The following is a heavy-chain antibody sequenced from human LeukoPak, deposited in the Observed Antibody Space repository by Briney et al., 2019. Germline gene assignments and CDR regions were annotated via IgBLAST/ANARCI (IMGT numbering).Heavy chain of an antibody. CDR3: ARGLKYSGSYYVRGGLGGY. J-gene: IGHJ4*02. CDR2: INPSGGST. CDR1: GYTFTSYY. V-gene: IGHV1-46*01. D-gene: IGHD1-26*01. Sequence: GASVKVSCKASGYTFTSYYMHWVRQAPGQGLEWMGIINPSGGSTTYAQKFQGRVTMTRDTSTSTVYMELNSLRSEDTAVYYCARGLKYSGSYYVRGGLGGYWGQGTLVTVSS.